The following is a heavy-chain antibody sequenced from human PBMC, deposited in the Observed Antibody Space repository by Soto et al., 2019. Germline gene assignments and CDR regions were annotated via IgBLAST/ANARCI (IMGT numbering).Heavy chain of an antibody. D-gene: IGHD3-3*01. J-gene: IGHJ4*02. CDR2: IYSGGST. V-gene: IGHV3-66*01. CDR3: ARNLDHRTIFGVVPAYFDY. CDR1: GFTVSSNY. Sequence: GGSLRLSCAASGFTVSSNYMSWVRQAPGKGLEWVSVIYSGGSTYYADSLKGRFSISSDNSKNTLYLQMNSLRAEDTAVYYCARNLDHRTIFGVVPAYFDYWGQGTLVTVSS.